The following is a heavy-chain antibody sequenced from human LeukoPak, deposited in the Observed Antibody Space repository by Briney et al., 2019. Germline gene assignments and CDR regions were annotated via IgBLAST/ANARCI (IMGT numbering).Heavy chain of an antibody. V-gene: IGHV1-46*03. CDR3: AREKWPVVIAIGEFDY. CDR1: GYTCTSYY. D-gene: IGHD2-21*01. Sequence: ASVKVSCKASGYTCTSYYMHWVRQAPGQGLGWMGIINPSGGSTSYAQKFQGRVTMTRDTSTSTVYMELSSLRSEDTAVYYCAREKWPVVIAIGEFDYWGQGTLVTVSS. CDR2: INPSGGST. J-gene: IGHJ4*02.